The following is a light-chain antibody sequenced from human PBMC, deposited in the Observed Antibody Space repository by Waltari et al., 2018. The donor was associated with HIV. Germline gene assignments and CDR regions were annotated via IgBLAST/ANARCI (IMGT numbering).Light chain of an antibody. Sequence: QSALTQPAPVSGSPGPSITISCTGTRRDVGGYNLVFWYQQHPGKAPKLMIYEVRKRPSGVSNRFSGSKSGNTASLTISGLQAEDEADYYCCAYAGSTTYVIFGGGTKLTVL. CDR2: EVR. V-gene: IGLV2-23*02. CDR1: RRDVGGYNL. CDR3: CAYAGSTTYVI. J-gene: IGLJ2*01.